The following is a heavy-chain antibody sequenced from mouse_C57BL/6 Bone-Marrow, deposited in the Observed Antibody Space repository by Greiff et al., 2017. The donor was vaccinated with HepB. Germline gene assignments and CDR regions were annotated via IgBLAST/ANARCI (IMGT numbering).Heavy chain of an antibody. CDR2: IYPGSGST. CDR3: AERAYSNFLDY. D-gene: IGHD2-5*01. V-gene: IGHV1-55*01. CDR1: GYTFTSYW. Sequence: QVQLQQPGAELVMPGASVKLSCKASGYTFTSYWITWVKQRPGQGLEWIGDIYPGSGSTNYNEKFKSKATLTVDTSSSTAYMQLSSLTSEDSAVYYCAERAYSNFLDYWGQGTTLTVSS. J-gene: IGHJ2*01.